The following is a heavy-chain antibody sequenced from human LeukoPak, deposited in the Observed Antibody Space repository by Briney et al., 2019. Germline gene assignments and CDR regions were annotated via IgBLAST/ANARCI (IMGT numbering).Heavy chain of an antibody. CDR1: GGSISTYY. Sequence: PSETLSLTCSVSGGSISTYYWSWLRQPPGKGLEWIGYVYYSGVTNYSPSLRSRVTISVDTSKKQFSLKLTSVTAADTAVYYCARDVPMTTRAFDIWGQGTMVTVSS. CDR3: ARDVPMTTRAFDI. D-gene: IGHD1-1*01. CDR2: VYYSGVT. J-gene: IGHJ3*02. V-gene: IGHV4-59*13.